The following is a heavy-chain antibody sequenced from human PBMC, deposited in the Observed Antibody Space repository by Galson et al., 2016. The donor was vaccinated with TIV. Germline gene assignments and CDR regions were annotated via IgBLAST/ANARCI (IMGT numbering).Heavy chain of an antibody. CDR3: ARSADDYNLHFNL. CDR2: ISTGDRYI. V-gene: IGHV3-21*04. D-gene: IGHD5-24*01. Sequence: SLRLSCAASGSTFSGYSMNWVRQAPGKGLEWVSIISTGDRYIYYADSVKGRFTISRYNAKNFLYLQLNSPSAEDTAIYYCARSADDYNLHFNLWGQGTLVTVAS. J-gene: IGHJ4*02. CDR1: GSTFSGYS.